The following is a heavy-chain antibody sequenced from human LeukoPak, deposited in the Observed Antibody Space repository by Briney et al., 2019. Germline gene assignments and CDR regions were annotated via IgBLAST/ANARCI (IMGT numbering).Heavy chain of an antibody. Sequence: SGTLSLTCAVSGGSISSNKWWSWVRQPPGKGLEWIGSIYHSGSTYYNPSLKSRVTISVDTSKNQFSLKLSSVTAADTAVYYCARDTYYYDSSGYFAFDIWGQGTMVTVSS. V-gene: IGHV4-4*02. CDR1: GGSISSNKW. CDR2: IYHSGST. D-gene: IGHD3-22*01. J-gene: IGHJ3*02. CDR3: ARDTYYYDSSGYFAFDI.